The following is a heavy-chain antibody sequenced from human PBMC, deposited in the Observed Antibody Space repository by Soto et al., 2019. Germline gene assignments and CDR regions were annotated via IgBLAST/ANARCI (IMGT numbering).Heavy chain of an antibody. Sequence: SVKVSCKASGGTFSSYAISWVRQAPGQGLEWMGGIIPIFGTANYAQKFQGRVTITADESTSTAYMELSSLRSEDTAVYYCARGKGGSYRPYYYYYYGMDVWGQGTTVTVSS. CDR1: GGTFSSYA. V-gene: IGHV1-69*13. D-gene: IGHD3-16*02. CDR3: ARGKGGSYRPYYYYYYGMDV. CDR2: IIPIFGTA. J-gene: IGHJ6*02.